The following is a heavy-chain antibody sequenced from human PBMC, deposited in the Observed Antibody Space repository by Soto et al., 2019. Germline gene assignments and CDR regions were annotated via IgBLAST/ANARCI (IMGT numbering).Heavy chain of an antibody. CDR1: GFTFSSYA. V-gene: IGHV3-23*01. CDR3: AKGTSLTNYVNIVATILTPYDY. J-gene: IGHJ4*02. D-gene: IGHD5-12*01. CDR2: ISGSGGST. Sequence: GGSLRLSCAASGFTFSSYAMSWVRQAPGKGLEWVSAISGSGGSTYYADSVKGRFTISRDNSKNTLYLQMNSLRAEDTAVYYCAKGTSLTNYVNIVATILTPYDYWGQGTLVTVSS.